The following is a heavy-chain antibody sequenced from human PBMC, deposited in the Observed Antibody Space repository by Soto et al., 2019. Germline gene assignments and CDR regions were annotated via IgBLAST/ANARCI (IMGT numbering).Heavy chain of an antibody. J-gene: IGHJ4*02. CDR3: ACDREGWLQTSYYFDY. CDR1: GGTFSSYT. D-gene: IGHD5-12*01. CDR2: IIPILGIA. Sequence: QVQLVQSGAEVKKPGSSVKVSCKASGGTFSSYTISWVRQAPGQGLEWMGRIIPILGIANYAQKFQGRVTITADKSTSTAYMELSSLRSEDTAVYYGACDREGWLQTSYYFDYWGQGTLVTVSS. V-gene: IGHV1-69*02.